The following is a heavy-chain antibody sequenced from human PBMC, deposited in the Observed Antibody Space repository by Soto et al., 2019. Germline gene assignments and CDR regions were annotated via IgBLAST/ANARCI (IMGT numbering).Heavy chain of an antibody. CDR3: ARSRNLDV. D-gene: IGHD1-1*01. CDR2: ASHTGGT. Sequence: QVQVQQWGAGLLKFSETLSLTCAVNGGSFSGWHWNWIRQPPGKGLEWIGEASHTGGTNYNPSLESRVTISVDRSRNQLSLKLPSVSAADTAVYYCARSRNLDVWGPGTTVIVSS. CDR1: GGSFSGWH. J-gene: IGHJ6*02. V-gene: IGHV4-34*01.